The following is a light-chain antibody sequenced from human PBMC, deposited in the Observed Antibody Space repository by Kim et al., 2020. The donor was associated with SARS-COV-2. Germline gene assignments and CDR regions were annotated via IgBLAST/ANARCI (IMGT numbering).Light chain of an antibody. V-gene: IGLV3-1*01. CDR1: NLGDTY. CDR3: KAWESGTAV. CDR2: QDN. J-gene: IGLJ2*01. Sequence: SVATGKTASITSCGDNLGDTYVCCDKQKPGQPPVQGIYQDNKRQSGITERFAGANSGKTANLTISGIQTMDEADYYCKAWESGTAVLGGGTQLTV.